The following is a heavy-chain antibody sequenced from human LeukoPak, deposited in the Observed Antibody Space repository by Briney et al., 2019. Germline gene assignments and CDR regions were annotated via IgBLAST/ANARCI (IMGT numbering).Heavy chain of an antibody. CDR1: GFTFSSYS. Sequence: GGSLRLSCAASGFTFSSYSMNWVRQAPGKGLEWVSCISSSSTYIYYADSVKGRFSISRDNAKNSLYLQMNSLRAEDTAVYYCAKEVEWGYCSGGSCYSVQAFDYWGQGTLVTVSS. CDR2: ISSSSTYI. CDR3: AKEVEWGYCSGGSCYSVQAFDY. J-gene: IGHJ4*02. D-gene: IGHD2-15*01. V-gene: IGHV3-21*04.